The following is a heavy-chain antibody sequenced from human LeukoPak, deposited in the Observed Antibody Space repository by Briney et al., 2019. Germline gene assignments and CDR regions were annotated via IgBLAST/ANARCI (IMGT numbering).Heavy chain of an antibody. Sequence: LPGGPLRLSCAVSGFTFSTKSMNWVRQAPGKGLEWVSYITADSGTTYYADSVKGRFTISRDNAKNSLYLQMNSLRDEDTAVYYCASRDYFDYWGQGTLVTVSS. CDR1: GFTFSTKS. V-gene: IGHV3-48*02. CDR3: ASRDYFDY. J-gene: IGHJ4*02. CDR2: ITADSGTT.